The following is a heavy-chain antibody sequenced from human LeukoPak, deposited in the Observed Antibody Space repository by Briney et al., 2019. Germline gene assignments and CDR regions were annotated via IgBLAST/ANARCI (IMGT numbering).Heavy chain of an antibody. CDR2: IRYDGSNK. D-gene: IGHD3-3*01. Sequence: LSGGSLRLSCAASGFTFSSYGMHWVRQAPGKGLEWVACIRYDGSNKYYADSVKGRFTFSRDNSTNTLYLQMNSLRAEDTAVYYCAKKKDDFWSGYGGSDYWGQRTLVTVSS. J-gene: IGHJ4*02. CDR3: AKKKDDFWSGYGGSDY. V-gene: IGHV3-30*02. CDR1: GFTFSSYG.